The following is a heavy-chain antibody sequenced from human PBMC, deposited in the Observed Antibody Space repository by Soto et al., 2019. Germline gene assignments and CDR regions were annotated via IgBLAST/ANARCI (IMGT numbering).Heavy chain of an antibody. V-gene: IGHV3-23*01. CDR1: GFTFSSYA. CDR3: AKPFNCISTSCYLYYYYGMDV. J-gene: IGHJ6*02. CDR2: ISGSGGST. D-gene: IGHD2-2*01. Sequence: PGGSLRLSCAASGFTFSSYAMSWVRQAPGKGLEWVSAISGSGGSTYYADSVKGRFTISRDNSKNTLYLQMNSLRAEDTAVYYCAKPFNCISTSCYLYYYYGMDVWGQGTTVTVSS.